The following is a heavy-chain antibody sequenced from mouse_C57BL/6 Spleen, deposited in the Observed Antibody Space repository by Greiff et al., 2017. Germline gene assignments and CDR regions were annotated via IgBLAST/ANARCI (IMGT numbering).Heavy chain of an antibody. CDR1: GFTFSSYA. J-gene: IGHJ2*01. CDR2: ISDGGSYT. V-gene: IGHV5-4*01. CDR3: ARDYYDY. Sequence: EVKLMEPGGGLVKPGGSLKLSCAASGFTFSSYAMSWVRQTPKKRLEWVATISDGGSYTYYPDNVKGRCTVSRDNAKNNLYLQMSHLKSEDTAMYYCARDYYDYWGQGTTLTVSS. D-gene: IGHD1-1*01.